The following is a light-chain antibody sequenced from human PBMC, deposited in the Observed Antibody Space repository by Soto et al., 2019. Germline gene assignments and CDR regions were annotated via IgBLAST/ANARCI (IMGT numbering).Light chain of an antibody. CDR3: QHYNSYSEA. CDR2: KAS. CDR1: QTISSW. Sequence: DIQMTQSPSTLSGSVGDRVTITCRASQTISSWFAWYQQKPGKPPKLLIYKASTLKSGVPSRFSGSGSGTEFTLTISSLQPDDFATYYCQHYNSYSEAFGQGTKVELK. J-gene: IGKJ1*01. V-gene: IGKV1-5*03.